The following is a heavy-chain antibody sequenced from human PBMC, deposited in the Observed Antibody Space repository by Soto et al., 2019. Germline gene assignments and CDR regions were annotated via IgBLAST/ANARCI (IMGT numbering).Heavy chain of an antibody. Sequence: SETLSLTCTVSGGSISSSSYYWGWIRQPPGKGLEWIGSIYYSGSTYYNPSLKSRVTISVDTSKNQFSLKLGSVTAADTAVYYCARAIDGYSSSWAQTPSSNWFDPWGQGTLVTVSS. CDR3: ARAIDGYSSSWAQTPSSNWFDP. J-gene: IGHJ5*02. V-gene: IGHV4-39*01. CDR2: IYYSGST. CDR1: GGSISSSSYY. D-gene: IGHD6-13*01.